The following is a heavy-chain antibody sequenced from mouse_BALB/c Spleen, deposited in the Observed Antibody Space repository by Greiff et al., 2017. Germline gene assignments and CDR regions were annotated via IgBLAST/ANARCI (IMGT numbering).Heavy chain of an antibody. V-gene: IGHV6-6*02. CDR1: GFTFSNYW. CDR3: TRGRGGNYVGYAMDY. Sequence: EVKLVESGGGLVQPGGSMKLSCVASGFTFSNYWMNWVRQSPEKGLEWVAEIRLKSNNYATHYAESVKGRFTISRDDSKSSVYLQMNNLRAEDTGIYYCTRGRGGNYVGYAMDYWGQGTSVTVSS. D-gene: IGHD2-1*01. J-gene: IGHJ4*01. CDR2: IRLKSNNYAT.